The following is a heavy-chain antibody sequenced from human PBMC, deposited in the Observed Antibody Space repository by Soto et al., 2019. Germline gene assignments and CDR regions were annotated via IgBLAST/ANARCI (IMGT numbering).Heavy chain of an antibody. CDR2: IWYDGSNK. V-gene: IGHV3-33*01. CDR1: GFTFSIYG. CDR3: ARDRGYYDSSDYFDY. J-gene: IGHJ4*02. Sequence: WGSLIVSCAASGFTFSIYGMHWVRQAPGKGLDWVAVIWYDGSNKYYADSVKGRFTISRDNSKNTLYLQMNSLRAEDTAVYYCARDRGYYDSSDYFDYWGQGTMVTVSS. D-gene: IGHD3-22*01.